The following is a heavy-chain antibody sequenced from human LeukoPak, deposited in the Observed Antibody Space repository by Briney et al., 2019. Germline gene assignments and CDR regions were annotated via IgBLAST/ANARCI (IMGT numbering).Heavy chain of an antibody. CDR3: ARVGYCSSTSCYTHLGNWFDP. Sequence: PSQTLSLTCTVSGGSISSGGYYWSWIRQHPGKGLEWIGYIYYSGSTYYNPSLKSRVTISVDTSKNQFSLKLSSVTAADTAVYYCARVGYCSSTSCYTHLGNWFDPWGQGTLVTVSS. CDR1: GGSISSGGYY. D-gene: IGHD2-2*02. CDR2: IYYSGST. V-gene: IGHV4-31*03. J-gene: IGHJ5*02.